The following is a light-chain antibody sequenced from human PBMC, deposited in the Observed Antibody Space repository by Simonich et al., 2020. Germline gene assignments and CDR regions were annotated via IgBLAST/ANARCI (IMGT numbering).Light chain of an antibody. CDR2: WAS. Sequence: DIVMTQSPDSLAVSLGERATINCKSSQSVLYRSNNKNYLAWYQQKQGQPPKLLIYWASTRESGVPDRFSGSGSGTYFTLTISSLQAEDVAVYYCQQYYSTPYTFGQGTKLEIK. CDR1: QSVLYRSNNKNY. J-gene: IGKJ2*01. V-gene: IGKV4-1*01. CDR3: QQYYSTPYT.